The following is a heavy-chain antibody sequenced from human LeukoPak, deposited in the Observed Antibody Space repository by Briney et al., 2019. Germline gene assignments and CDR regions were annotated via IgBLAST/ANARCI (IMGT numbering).Heavy chain of an antibody. Sequence: GGSLRLSCAASGFTFSSYAMHWVRQAPGKGLEWVAGISYDGSNKYYADSVKGRFTISRDNSKNTLYLQINSLRAEDTAVYYCARGGDGYNYGPGSTYFDYWGQGILVTVSS. J-gene: IGHJ4*02. V-gene: IGHV3-30-3*01. CDR2: ISYDGSNK. CDR3: ARGGDGYNYGPGSTYFDY. D-gene: IGHD5-24*01. CDR1: GFTFSSYA.